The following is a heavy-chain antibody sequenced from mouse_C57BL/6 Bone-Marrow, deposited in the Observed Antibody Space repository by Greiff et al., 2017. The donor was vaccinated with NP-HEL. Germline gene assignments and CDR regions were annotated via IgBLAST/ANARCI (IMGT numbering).Heavy chain of an antibody. J-gene: IGHJ4*01. CDR3: ARKGCGSSYVYYAMDY. V-gene: IGHV1-4*01. CDR2: INPSSGYT. D-gene: IGHD1-1*01. Sequence: VKLMESGAELARPGASVKMSCKASGYTFTSYTMHWVKQRPGQGLEWIGYINPSSGYTKYNQKFKDKATLTADKSSSTAYMQLSSLTSEDSAVYYCARKGCGSSYVYYAMDYWGQGTSVTVSS. CDR1: GYTFTSYT.